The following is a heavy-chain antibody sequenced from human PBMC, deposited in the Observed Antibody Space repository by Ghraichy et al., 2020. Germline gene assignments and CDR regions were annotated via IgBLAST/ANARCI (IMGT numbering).Heavy chain of an antibody. CDR1: GGSFSGYY. CDR2: INHSGST. D-gene: IGHD1-1*01. Sequence: SQTLSLTCAVYGGSFSGYYWSWIRQPPGKGLEWIGEINHSGSTNYNPSLKSRVTISVDTSKNQFSLKLSSVTAADTAVYYCAFERGPHQHWGQGTLVTVSS. J-gene: IGHJ1*01. CDR3: AFERGPHQH. V-gene: IGHV4-34*01.